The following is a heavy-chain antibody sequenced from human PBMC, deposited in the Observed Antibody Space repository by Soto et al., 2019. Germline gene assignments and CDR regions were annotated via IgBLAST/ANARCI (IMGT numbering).Heavy chain of an antibody. J-gene: IGHJ4*02. D-gene: IGHD3-22*01. CDR3: ARDPSNSSGYYQFFDF. CDR1: GYTFTNHG. V-gene: IGHV1-18*01. Sequence: QVLLVQSGTEVKKPGASVKVSCKASGYTFTNHGISWVRQAPGQGLEWVGWVSAYNGDTKYAQKFQGRVTMTTDTPTTTADMELRSLRSDDTAVYYCARDPSNSSGYYQFFDFWGQGTLVTVSS. CDR2: VSAYNGDT.